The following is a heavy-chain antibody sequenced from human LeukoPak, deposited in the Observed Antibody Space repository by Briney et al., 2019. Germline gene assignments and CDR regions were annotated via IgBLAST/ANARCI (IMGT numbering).Heavy chain of an antibody. CDR2: ISSSSSYI. V-gene: IGHV3-21*01. CDR3: ARERGSSGYAPQHFDY. D-gene: IGHD3-22*01. J-gene: IGHJ4*02. CDR1: GFTFSSYS. Sequence: GGSLRLSCAASGFTFSSYSMNWVRQAPGKGLEWVSSISSSSSYIYYADSVKGRFTISRDNAKNSLYLQMNSLRAEDTAVYYCARERGSSGYAPQHFDYWGQGTLVTVSS.